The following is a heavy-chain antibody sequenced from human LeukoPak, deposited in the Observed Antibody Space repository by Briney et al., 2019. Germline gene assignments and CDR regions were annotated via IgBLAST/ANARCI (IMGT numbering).Heavy chain of an antibody. CDR1: GYTFSVYY. D-gene: IGHD3-9*01. Sequence: ASVKVSCKASGYTFSVYYLHWVRLAPGQGLEWLGWINPYSGNTMYAQKFQGRVTMTRDTAISTVYMELSRLTSDDTAVYYCAGGATGYYDYWGQGTLVTVSS. CDR3: AGGATGYYDY. CDR2: INPYSGNT. J-gene: IGHJ4*02. V-gene: IGHV1-2*02.